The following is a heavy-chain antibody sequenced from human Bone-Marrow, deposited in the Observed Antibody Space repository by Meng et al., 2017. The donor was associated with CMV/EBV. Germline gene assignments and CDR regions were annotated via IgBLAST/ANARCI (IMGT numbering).Heavy chain of an antibody. V-gene: IGHV1-2*02. CDR3: ARDLVVVIAIRPWYYYYYGMDV. CDR2: INPNSGGT. CDR1: GYTFTGYY. Sequence: ASVKVSCKASGYTFTGYYMHWVRQAPGQGLEWMGWINPNSGGTNYAQKFQGRVTMTRDTSISTAYMELSRLRSDDTAVYHCARDLVVVIAIRPWYYYYYGMDVWGQGTTVTVSS. D-gene: IGHD2-21*01. J-gene: IGHJ6*02.